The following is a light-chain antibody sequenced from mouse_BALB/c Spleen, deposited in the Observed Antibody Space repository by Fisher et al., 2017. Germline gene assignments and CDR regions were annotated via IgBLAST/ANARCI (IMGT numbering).Light chain of an antibody. J-gene: IGKJ5*01. Sequence: IVLTQSTAIMSASPGEKVTMTCSASSSVSYMHWYQQKSGTSPKRWIYDTSKLASGVPARFSGSGSGTSYSLTISRMEAEDAATYYCQQWSSYPRTFGAGTKLELK. V-gene: IGKV4-59*01. CDR2: DTS. CDR3: QQWSSYPRT. CDR1: SSVSY.